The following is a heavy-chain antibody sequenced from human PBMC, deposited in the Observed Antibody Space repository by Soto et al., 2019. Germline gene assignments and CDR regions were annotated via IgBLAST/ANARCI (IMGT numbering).Heavy chain of an antibody. V-gene: IGHV3-30*09. CDR3: AKARHSTSWYGVEADF. CDR2: ISYGGDNT. Sequence: QVQLVESGGGVAQPGMSLRLSCAASRFIFSDYAMHWVRPAPGKGLEWVAVISYGGDNTYYAESVRGRFAISRDNLKNTLYLQMNSLNPEDTAVYHCAKARHSTSWYGVEADFWGQGTLVTVSS. J-gene: IGHJ4*02. D-gene: IGHD6-13*01. CDR1: RFIFSDYA.